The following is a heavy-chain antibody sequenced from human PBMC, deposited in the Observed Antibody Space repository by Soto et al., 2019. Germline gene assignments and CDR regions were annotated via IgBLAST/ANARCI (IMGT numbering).Heavy chain of an antibody. CDR3: ARGTDMITDVCDC. J-gene: IGHJ4*02. CDR1: GGSISSGGYY. CDR2: IFYSRST. Sequence: QVQLQESGPGLVKPSQTLSLTCTVSGGSISSGGYYYNWVRQHPGKGLEWIGYIFYSRSTHYNPSLRGRASMSADTSKNQLSLKLSSVTAADTAVYYCARGTDMITDVCDCWGQGILVTVSS. D-gene: IGHD3-16*01. V-gene: IGHV4-31*03.